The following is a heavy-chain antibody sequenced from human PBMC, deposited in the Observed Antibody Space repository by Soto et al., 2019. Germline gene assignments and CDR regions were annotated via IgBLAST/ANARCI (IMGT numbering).Heavy chain of an antibody. D-gene: IGHD1-1*01. Sequence: QVQLQESGPGLVKPSETLSLTCTVSGGSISSYYWGWIRQPPGKGLEWIGYIFYSGITNYNPSLESRVTISVDTSKNQCSLKVNSVTAADTAVYYCARHYPLGNNWNYFDSWGQGTLVTVSS. CDR2: IFYSGIT. V-gene: IGHV4-59*08. J-gene: IGHJ4*02. CDR3: ARHYPLGNNWNYFDS. CDR1: GGSISSYY.